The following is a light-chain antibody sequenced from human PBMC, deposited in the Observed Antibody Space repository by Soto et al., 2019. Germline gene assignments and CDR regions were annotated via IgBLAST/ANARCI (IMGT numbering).Light chain of an antibody. V-gene: IGKV3-15*01. CDR1: QSVSSN. J-gene: IGKJ1*01. Sequence: IVMTHSPATLSVSPGERATLSCRASQSVSSNLAWYQQKPGQAPRLLIYGASTRATGIPARFSGSGSGTEFTLTISSLEPEDFAVYYCQHYGRSPSFGRGTKVDIK. CDR3: QHYGRSPS. CDR2: GAS.